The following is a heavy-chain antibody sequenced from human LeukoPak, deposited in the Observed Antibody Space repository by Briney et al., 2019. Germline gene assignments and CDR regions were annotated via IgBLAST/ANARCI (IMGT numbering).Heavy chain of an antibody. CDR1: GGSISSYY. J-gene: IGHJ4*02. CDR3: AGHHPRNTVDF. D-gene: IGHD2/OR15-2a*01. CDR2: ISDIGSI. Sequence: PSETLSLTCTVSGGSISSYYWSWIRQPPVKGLEWIAYISDIGSINYNPSLKSRVTISLETSKNQFPLKLSSVTAADTAVYYCAGHHPRNTVDFWGQGTLVTVSS. V-gene: IGHV4-59*08.